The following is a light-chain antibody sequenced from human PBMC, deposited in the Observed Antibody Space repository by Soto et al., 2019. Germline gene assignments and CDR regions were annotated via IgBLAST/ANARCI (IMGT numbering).Light chain of an antibody. J-gene: IGKJ4*01. CDR1: QSISPW. CDR3: QQYNTYPLT. V-gene: IGKV1-5*03. Sequence: DIQMTQSPSTLSASVGDSVTITCRASQSISPWLAWYQQKPGKAPTLLIYKASSLEGGVPSRFSGSGSGTEFHIAIRCLQPEDFGTYYCQQYNTYPLTFGGGTTVEIK. CDR2: KAS.